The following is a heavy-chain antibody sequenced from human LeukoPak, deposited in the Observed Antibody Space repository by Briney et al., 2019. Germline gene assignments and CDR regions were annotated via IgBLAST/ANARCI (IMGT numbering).Heavy chain of an antibody. Sequence: ASVKVSCKASGYTFTGYCMHWVRQAPGQGLEWMGWINPNSGGTNYAQKFQGRVTMTRDTSISTAYMELSRLRSDDTAVYYCARVSYYYGSGSYKDAFDIWGRGTMVTVSS. CDR2: INPNSGGT. CDR3: ARVSYYYGSGSYKDAFDI. D-gene: IGHD3-10*01. CDR1: GYTFTGYC. J-gene: IGHJ3*02. V-gene: IGHV1-2*02.